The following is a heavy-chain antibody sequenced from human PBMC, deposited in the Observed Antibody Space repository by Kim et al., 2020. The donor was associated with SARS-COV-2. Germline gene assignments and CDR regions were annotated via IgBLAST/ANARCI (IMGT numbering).Heavy chain of an antibody. Sequence: SETLSLTCTVSGGSISSGGYYWSWIRQHPGKGLEWIGYIYYSGSTYYNPSLKSRVTISVDTSKNQFSLKLSSVTAADTAVYYCARAVYSSNRDGNWFDPWGQGTLVTVSS. CDR3: ARAVYSSNRDGNWFDP. CDR1: GGSISSGGYY. D-gene: IGHD6-13*01. CDR2: IYYSGST. J-gene: IGHJ5*02. V-gene: IGHV4-31*03.